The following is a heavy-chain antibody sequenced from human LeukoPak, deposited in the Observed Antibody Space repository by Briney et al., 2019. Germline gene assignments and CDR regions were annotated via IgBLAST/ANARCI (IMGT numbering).Heavy chain of an antibody. CDR2: INPNSGGT. CDR1: EYTFIGYY. J-gene: IGHJ3*01. D-gene: IGHD3-10*01. Sequence: GASVKVSCKAFEYTFIGYYMHWVRQAPGQGPEWMGWINPNSGGTIYAQKFQDRVTMTRDTSISTAYMELNRLRSDDTAVYYRVRDRGVWAFDVWGQGTMVTVSS. CDR3: VRDRGVWAFDV. V-gene: IGHV1-2*02.